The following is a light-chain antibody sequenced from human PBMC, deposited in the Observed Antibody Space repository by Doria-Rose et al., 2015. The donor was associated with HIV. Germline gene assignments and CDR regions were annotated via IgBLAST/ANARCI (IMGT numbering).Light chain of an antibody. J-gene: IGKJ3*01. CDR3: QQYYGTPS. Sequence: TQSPESLGMSLGERATLNCKSSQSLLYTSKNYLAWYQQKPGQPPKLLIYCASTRQSGVPARFSGSESGTDFTLTISSLEAEDVAVYYCQQYYGTPSFGPGTTVDIK. CDR2: CAS. CDR1: QSLLYTSKNY. V-gene: IGKV4-1*01.